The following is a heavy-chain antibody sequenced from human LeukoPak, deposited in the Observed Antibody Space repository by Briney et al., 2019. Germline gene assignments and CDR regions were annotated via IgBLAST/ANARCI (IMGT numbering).Heavy chain of an antibody. J-gene: IGHJ4*02. Sequence: ASVKVSCKASGGTFSSYAISWVRQAPGQGLEWMGGIIPIFGTANYAQKFQGRVTITADKSTSTAYMELSSLRSEDTAVYYCARGDSSGYYLVTFDYWGQGTLVTVSS. D-gene: IGHD3-22*01. V-gene: IGHV1-69*06. CDR2: IIPIFGTA. CDR1: GGTFSSYA. CDR3: ARGDSSGYYLVTFDY.